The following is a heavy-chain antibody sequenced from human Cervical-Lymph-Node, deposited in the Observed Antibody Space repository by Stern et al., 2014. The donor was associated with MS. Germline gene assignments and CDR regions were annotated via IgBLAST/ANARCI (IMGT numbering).Heavy chain of an antibody. D-gene: IGHD3-3*01. Sequence: QLQLQESGPGLVKPSQTLSLTCTVSGGSISSGGYYWSWIRQHPGKGLEWIGYIYYSGSTYYNPSLKSRVTISVDTSKNQFSLKLSSVTAADTAVYYCARDGVGYDFWSGSRGMDVWGQGTTVTVSS. CDR1: GGSISSGGYY. CDR3: ARDGVGYDFWSGSRGMDV. CDR2: IYYSGST. J-gene: IGHJ6*02. V-gene: IGHV4-31*03.